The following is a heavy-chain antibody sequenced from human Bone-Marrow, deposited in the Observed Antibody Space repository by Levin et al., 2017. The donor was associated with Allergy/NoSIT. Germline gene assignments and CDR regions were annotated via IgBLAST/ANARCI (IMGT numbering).Heavy chain of an antibody. Sequence: SETLSLTCTVSGGSISSSSYYWGWIRQPPGKGLEWIGSIYYSGSTYYNPSLKSRVTISVDTSKNQFSLKLSSVTAADTAVYYCARQGRLRFLEWSPPGWFDPWGQGTLVTVSS. CDR2: IYYSGST. CDR3: ARQGRLRFLEWSPPGWFDP. CDR1: GGSISSSSYY. D-gene: IGHD3-3*01. J-gene: IGHJ5*02. V-gene: IGHV4-39*01.